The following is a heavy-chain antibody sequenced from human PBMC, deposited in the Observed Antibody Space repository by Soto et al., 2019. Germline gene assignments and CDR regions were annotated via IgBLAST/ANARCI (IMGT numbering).Heavy chain of an antibody. CDR3: AKAYFVWSSEQPYYFDY. CDR1: GFTLSNYA. CDR2: ISGSGGRS. Sequence: GGSLRLSCAASGFTLSNYAMTWARQGPGKGLEWVSGISGSGGRSYYADSVKGRFTISRDNSKSTLYLQMNSLRAEDTAVYYCAKAYFVWSSEQPYYFDYWRQGTLVTVSS. V-gene: IGHV3-23*01. D-gene: IGHD3-16*01. J-gene: IGHJ4*02.